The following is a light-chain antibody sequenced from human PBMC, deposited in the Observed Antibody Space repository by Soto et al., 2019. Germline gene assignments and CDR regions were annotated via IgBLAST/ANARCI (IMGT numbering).Light chain of an antibody. CDR1: SSDIGSYDR. V-gene: IGLV2-23*01. Sequence: QSVLTQPASVSGSPGQSITISCTGTSSDIGSYDRVSWYQWHPGKAPKLIIYEDYRRPSQISNRFSGSKSGNTTSLTLSGVKAEDEADYYCYSYAGSNSFAVFGGGTKLTVL. CDR2: EDY. J-gene: IGLJ2*01. CDR3: YSYAGSNSFAV.